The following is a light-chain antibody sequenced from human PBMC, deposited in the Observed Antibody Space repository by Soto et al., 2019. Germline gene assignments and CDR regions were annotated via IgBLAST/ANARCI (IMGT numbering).Light chain of an antibody. CDR3: SSYTSPTTYV. J-gene: IGLJ1*01. Sequence: QPALTQPASVSGSPVQSSTISCTGTSSDVGAYNYDSWYQQYPGEAPKVIIYDVSHRPAGVSNRFSGSKSGNTASLTISGLQTQDEADYYCSSYTSPTTYVFGTGTKVTVL. CDR2: DVS. CDR1: SSDVGAYNY. V-gene: IGLV2-14*01.